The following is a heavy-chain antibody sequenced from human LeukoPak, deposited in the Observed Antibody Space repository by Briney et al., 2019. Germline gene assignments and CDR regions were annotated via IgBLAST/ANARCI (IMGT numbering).Heavy chain of an antibody. D-gene: IGHD2-2*01. J-gene: IGHJ4*02. CDR3: AKDLNPYCSSTSCSARD. Sequence: GGSLRLSCAASGFTFSSYAMSWVRQAPGKGLEWASYIGDSGSTIFYADSVKGRFTISRGDAKNSLYLQMNSLRAEDTAVYYCAKDLNPYCSSTSCSARDWGQGTLVTVSS. V-gene: IGHV3-48*04. CDR2: IGDSGSTI. CDR1: GFTFSSYA.